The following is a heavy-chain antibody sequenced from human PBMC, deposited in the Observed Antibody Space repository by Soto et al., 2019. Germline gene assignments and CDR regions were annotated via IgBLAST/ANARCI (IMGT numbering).Heavy chain of an antibody. CDR3: ARRPLYSSGWYAPFDY. D-gene: IGHD6-19*01. CDR1: GFTFSDYY. V-gene: IGHV3-11*01. J-gene: IGHJ4*02. CDR2: ISSSGSTI. Sequence: GGSLRLSCAASGFTFSDYYMSWIRQAPGNGLEWVSYISSSGSTIYYADSVKGRFTISRDNAKNSLYLQMNSLRAEDTAVYYCARRPLYSSGWYAPFDYWGQGTLVTVSS.